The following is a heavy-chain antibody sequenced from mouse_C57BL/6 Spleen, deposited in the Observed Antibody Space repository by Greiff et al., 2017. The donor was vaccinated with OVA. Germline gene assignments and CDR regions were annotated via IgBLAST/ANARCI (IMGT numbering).Heavy chain of an antibody. V-gene: IGHV1-15*01. CDR1: GYTFTDYE. CDR2: IDPETGGT. Sequence: VKLMESGAELVRPGASVTLSCKASGYTFTDYEMHWVKQTPVHGLEWIGAIDPETGGTAYNQKFKGKAILTADKSSSTAYMELRSRTSEDSAVYYCTGGDDDGYWEFADWGQGTLVTVSA. CDR3: TGGDDDGYWEFAD. J-gene: IGHJ3*01. D-gene: IGHD2-3*01.